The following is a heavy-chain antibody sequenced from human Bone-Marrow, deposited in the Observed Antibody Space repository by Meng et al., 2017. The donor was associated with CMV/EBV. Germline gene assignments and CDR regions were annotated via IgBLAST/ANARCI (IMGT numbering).Heavy chain of an antibody. CDR2: INPSGGTT. D-gene: IGHD3-22*01. CDR1: GYTFHSYY. Sequence: ASVKVSCKASGYTFHSYYIHWVRQAPGQGLEWIGIINPSGGTTSYAQKFEGRITMTRDTSISTAYMELNRLTSDDTAMYYCTRISSDYQYFDYWGQGTPVTVSS. CDR3: TRISSDYQYFDY. V-gene: IGHV1-46*02. J-gene: IGHJ4*02.